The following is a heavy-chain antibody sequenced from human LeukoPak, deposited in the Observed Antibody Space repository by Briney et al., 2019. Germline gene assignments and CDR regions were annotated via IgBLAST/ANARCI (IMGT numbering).Heavy chain of an antibody. CDR2: IRYDGSNK. Sequence: GGSLRLSCAASGFTVSSYGMHWVRQAPGKGLEWVAFIRYDGSNKYYADSVKGRFTISRDNSKNTLYLQMNSLRAEDTAVYYCAKDPSAEFLIDYWGQGTLVTVSS. D-gene: IGHD3-10*01. V-gene: IGHV3-30*02. J-gene: IGHJ4*02. CDR3: AKDPSAEFLIDY. CDR1: GFTVSSYG.